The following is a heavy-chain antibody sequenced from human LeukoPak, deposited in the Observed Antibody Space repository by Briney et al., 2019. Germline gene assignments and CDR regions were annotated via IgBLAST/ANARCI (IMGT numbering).Heavy chain of an antibody. CDR3: ARGLISTLGEYDFWSGYPPYYFDY. Sequence: SETLSLTCAVYGGSFSGDYWSWIRQPPGKVLEWIGEIHHSGSTNYNPSLKSRVTISVDTSKNQFSLKLSSVTAADTAVYYCARGLISTLGEYDFWSGYPPYYFDYWGQGTLVTVSS. CDR1: GGSFSGDY. V-gene: IGHV4-34*01. D-gene: IGHD3-3*01. J-gene: IGHJ4*02. CDR2: IHHSGST.